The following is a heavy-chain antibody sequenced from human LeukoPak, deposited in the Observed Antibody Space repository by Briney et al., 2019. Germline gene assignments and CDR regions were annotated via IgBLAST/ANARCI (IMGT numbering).Heavy chain of an antibody. V-gene: IGHV3-21*01. CDR2: ISSSSSYI. J-gene: IGHJ4*02. Sequence: GGSLRLSCAASGFTFSSYSMNWVRQAPGKGLEWVSSISSSSSYIYYADSVKGRFTTSRDNAKNSLYLQMNSLRAEDTAVYYCARVDEDSGSYYFDYWGQGTLVTVSS. D-gene: IGHD1-26*01. CDR1: GFTFSSYS. CDR3: ARVDEDSGSYYFDY.